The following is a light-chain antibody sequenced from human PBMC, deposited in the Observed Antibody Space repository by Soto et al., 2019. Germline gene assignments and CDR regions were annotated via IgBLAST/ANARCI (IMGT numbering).Light chain of an antibody. V-gene: IGKV3D-15*01. Sequence: VMKQSPAILSVSPGERATLSCRASQSVSTNVAWYQQIPGQTPRLLVYGASTRATGIPARFSGSGSGTDFTLTISSLEPEDFAVYYCQQRQYWPPITFGQGTRLEIK. J-gene: IGKJ5*01. CDR1: QSVSTN. CDR2: GAS. CDR3: QQRQYWPPIT.